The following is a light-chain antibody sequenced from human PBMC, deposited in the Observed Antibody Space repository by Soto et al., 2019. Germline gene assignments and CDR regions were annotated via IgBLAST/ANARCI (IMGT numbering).Light chain of an antibody. CDR1: QTISSW. Sequence: DIQMTQSPSTLSGSVGDRVTITCRASQTISSWLAWYQQKPGKAPKLLIYKASTLKSGVPSRFSGSGSGTEFTLTISSXQPDDFATYYYQHYNSYSEAFGQGTKVDIK. CDR3: QHYNSYSEA. CDR2: KAS. V-gene: IGKV1-5*03. J-gene: IGKJ1*01.